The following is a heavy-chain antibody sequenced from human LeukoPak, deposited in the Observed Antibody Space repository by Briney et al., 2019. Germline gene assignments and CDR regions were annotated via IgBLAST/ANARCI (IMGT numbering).Heavy chain of an antibody. CDR2: LSYDGINK. V-gene: IGHV3-30-3*01. J-gene: IGHJ4*02. Sequence: PEGSLRLSCAASGFTFSSYAFHWVRQAPGEGLEWVAVLSYDGINKYYADSVKGRFTISRDNAKNTLFLQMSSLRAEDTAVYYCARDAALLSAAGTGASVDYWGQGTLVTVSS. CDR3: ARDAALLSAAGTGASVDY. D-gene: IGHD6-13*01. CDR1: GFTFSSYA.